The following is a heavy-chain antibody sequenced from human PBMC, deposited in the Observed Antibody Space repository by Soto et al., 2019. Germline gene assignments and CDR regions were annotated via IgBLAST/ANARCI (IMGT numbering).Heavy chain of an antibody. CDR1: GGSVSSGFYY. Sequence: QVQLQESGPGLVKLSETLSLTCTVSGGSVSSGFYYWSWIRQPPGKGLEWIGNIYYNGRTNYSPSLKGRVTISLDTSRNQFSLRLNSMAAADTAVYYCARDPVTTHWFDPWGQGALVIVSS. CDR2: IYYNGRT. V-gene: IGHV4-61*01. CDR3: ARDPVTTHWFDP. D-gene: IGHD1-1*01. J-gene: IGHJ5*02.